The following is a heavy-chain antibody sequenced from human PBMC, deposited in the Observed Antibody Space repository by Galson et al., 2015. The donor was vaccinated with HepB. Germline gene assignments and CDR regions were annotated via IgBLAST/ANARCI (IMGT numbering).Heavy chain of an antibody. J-gene: IGHJ4*02. V-gene: IGHV3-15*01. CDR1: GFTVSSNY. CDR2: IKSKTDGGTT. Sequence: SLRLSCAASGFTVSSNYMSWVRQAPGKGLEWVGRIKSKTDGGTTDYAAPVKGRFTISRDDSKNTLYLQMNSLKTEDTAVYYCTTGPQLAFYFDYWGQGTLVTVSS. D-gene: IGHD6-13*01. CDR3: TTGPQLAFYFDY.